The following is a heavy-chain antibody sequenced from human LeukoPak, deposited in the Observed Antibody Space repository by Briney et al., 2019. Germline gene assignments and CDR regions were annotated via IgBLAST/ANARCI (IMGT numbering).Heavy chain of an antibody. CDR2: IWYDGSNK. J-gene: IGHJ4*02. CDR3: ARDLGRVVTTPHFDY. V-gene: IGHV3-33*01. D-gene: IGHD3-22*01. Sequence: GRSLRLSCAASGFTFSSYGMHWVRQAPGKGLEWVAVIWYDGSNKYYADSAKGRFTISRDNSKNTLYLQMNSLRAEDTAVYYCARDLGRVVTTPHFDYWGQGTLVTVSS. CDR1: GFTFSSYG.